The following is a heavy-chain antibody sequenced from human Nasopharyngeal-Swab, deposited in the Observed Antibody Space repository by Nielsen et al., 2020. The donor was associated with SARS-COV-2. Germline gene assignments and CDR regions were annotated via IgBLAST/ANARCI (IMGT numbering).Heavy chain of an antibody. Sequence: SETLSLTCAVYGGSFSGYYWSWIRQPPGKGLEWTGEINHSGSTNYNPSLKSRVTISVDTSKNQFSLKLSSVTAADTAAYYCARDLAQYCTNGVCYATPENWFDPWGQGTLVTVSS. CDR1: GGSFSGYY. V-gene: IGHV4-34*01. D-gene: IGHD2-8*01. CDR3: ARDLAQYCTNGVCYATPENWFDP. CDR2: INHSGST. J-gene: IGHJ5*02.